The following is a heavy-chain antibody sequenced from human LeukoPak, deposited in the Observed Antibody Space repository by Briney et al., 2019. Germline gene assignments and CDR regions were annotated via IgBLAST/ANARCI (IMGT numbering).Heavy chain of an antibody. CDR2: IYYSGST. CDR1: GGSISSSTYY. CDR3: ASWRYSSSSAY. V-gene: IGHV4-39*01. D-gene: IGHD6-13*01. Sequence: PSETLSLTCTVSGGSISSSTYYWGWIRQPPGKGLEWIGSIYYSGSTYYNPSLKSRVTISVDKSNNQFSLRLSSETAADTAVYFCASWRYSSSSAYWGQGTLVTVSS. J-gene: IGHJ4*02.